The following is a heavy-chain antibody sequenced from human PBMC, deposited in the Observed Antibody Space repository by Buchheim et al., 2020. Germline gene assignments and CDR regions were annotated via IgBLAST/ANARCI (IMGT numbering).Heavy chain of an antibody. J-gene: IGHJ4*02. Sequence: QVQLQESGPGLVKPSQTLSLTCTVSGGSISSGDYYWSWIRQPPGKGLEWIGYIYYSGSTYYNPSLKSRVTISVDTSKNPLSLKLSSVTAADTAVYYCARGFRGYCSGTSCYYFDYWGQGTL. CDR3: ARGFRGYCSGTSCYYFDY. D-gene: IGHD2-15*01. V-gene: IGHV4-30-4*01. CDR1: GGSISSGDYY. CDR2: IYYSGST.